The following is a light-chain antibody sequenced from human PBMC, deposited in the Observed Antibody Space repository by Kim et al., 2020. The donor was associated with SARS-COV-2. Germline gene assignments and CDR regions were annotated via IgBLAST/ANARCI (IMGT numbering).Light chain of an antibody. V-gene: IGLV2-11*01. J-gene: IGLJ2*01. CDR3: CSYAGRYTSV. Sequence: GQSVTISFTGTSSDVGGYNYVSWYQHHPGKAPKLIIYYVSKRPSGVPDRFSGSKSGNTASLTVSGLQAEDEADYYCCSYAGRYTSVFGGGTQLTVL. CDR1: SSDVGGYNY. CDR2: YVS.